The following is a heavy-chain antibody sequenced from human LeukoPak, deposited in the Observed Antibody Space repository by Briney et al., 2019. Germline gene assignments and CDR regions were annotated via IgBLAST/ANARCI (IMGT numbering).Heavy chain of an antibody. V-gene: IGHV3-30-3*01. CDR3: ARSYIAARPGPLDV. D-gene: IGHD6-6*01. CDR2: ISYDGSNK. CDR1: GFTFSSYA. Sequence: EAGGSLRLSCAASGFTFSSYAMHWVRQAPGKGLEWVAVISYDGSNKYYADSVKGRFTISRDNSKNTLYLQINSLRAEDTAVYYCARSYIAARPGPLDVWGKGTTVAVSS. J-gene: IGHJ6*04.